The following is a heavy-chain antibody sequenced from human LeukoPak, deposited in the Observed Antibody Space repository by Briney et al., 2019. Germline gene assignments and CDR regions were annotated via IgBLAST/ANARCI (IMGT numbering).Heavy chain of an antibody. CDR2: ISAYNGNT. J-gene: IGHJ4*02. D-gene: IGHD6-19*01. V-gene: IGHV1-18*01. CDR3: ARGRIAVAGTKNFFDY. Sequence: ASVRVSCKASGYTFTSYGISWVRQAPGQGLEWMGWISAYNGNTNYAQKLQGRVTMTTDTSTSTAYMELRSLRSDDTAVYYCARGRIAVAGTKNFFDYWGQGTLVTVSS. CDR1: GYTFTSYG.